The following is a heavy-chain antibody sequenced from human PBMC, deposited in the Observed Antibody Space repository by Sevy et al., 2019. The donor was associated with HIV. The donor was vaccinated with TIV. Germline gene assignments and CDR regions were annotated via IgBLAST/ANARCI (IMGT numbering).Heavy chain of an antibody. D-gene: IGHD3-10*01. CDR3: ASEGSITMVRGVRDYGMDV. CDR2: IIPIFGTA. V-gene: IGHV1-69*13. Sequence: ASVKVSCKASGGTFSSYAISWVRQAPGQGLEWMGGIIPIFGTANYAQKFQGRVTITADESTSTAYMELSSLRPEDTAVYYCASEGSITMVRGVRDYGMDVWGQWTTVTVSS. J-gene: IGHJ6*02. CDR1: GGTFSSYA.